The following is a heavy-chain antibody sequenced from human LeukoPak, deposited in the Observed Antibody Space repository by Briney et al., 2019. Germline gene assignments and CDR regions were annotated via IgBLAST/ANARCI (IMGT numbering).Heavy chain of an antibody. CDR2: TYYSGST. D-gene: IGHD6-19*01. Sequence: PSETLSLTCTVSGGSIRSYYWSWIRQPPGKGLEWIGYTYYSGSTNYNPSLKSRVTISVDTSKNQFSLKLSSVTAADTAVYYCAREGEQWLEDALDIWGQGTLVTVSS. CDR1: GGSIRSYY. CDR3: AREGEQWLEDALDI. V-gene: IGHV4-59*01. J-gene: IGHJ3*02.